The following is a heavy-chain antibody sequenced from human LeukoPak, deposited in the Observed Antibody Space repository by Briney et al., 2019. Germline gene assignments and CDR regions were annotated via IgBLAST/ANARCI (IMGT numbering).Heavy chain of an antibody. D-gene: IGHD3-22*01. V-gene: IGHV3-73*01. CDR2: IRTKVDSYAT. Sequence: GGSLRLSCAAPGFIFSDFAMHWVRQASGKGLEWVGRIRTKVDSYATTYAASVKGRFTVSRDDSKNTAYLEMNSLKSEDTAVYYCARPSSGFHFWGQGTLVTVSS. CDR1: GFIFSDFA. J-gene: IGHJ4*02. CDR3: ARPSSGFHF.